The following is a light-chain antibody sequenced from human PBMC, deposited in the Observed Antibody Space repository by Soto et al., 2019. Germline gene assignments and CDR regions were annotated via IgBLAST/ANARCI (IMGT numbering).Light chain of an antibody. CDR3: SSYTSSSTYV. CDR2: DVS. CDR1: SSDVGGYNY. J-gene: IGLJ1*01. V-gene: IGLV2-14*01. Sequence: QPELTQAASVSGSPGQSITISCTRTSSDVGGYNYVSWYQQHPGKAPKLMIYDVSNRPSGVSNRFSGSKSGNTASLTISGLQAEDEADYYCSSYTSSSTYVFGTGTKVTVL.